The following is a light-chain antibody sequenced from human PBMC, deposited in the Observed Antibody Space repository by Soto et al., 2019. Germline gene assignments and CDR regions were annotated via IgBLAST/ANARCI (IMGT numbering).Light chain of an antibody. CDR3: SSYTTSRNTYV. J-gene: IGLJ1*01. CDR2: HVS. CDR1: SIDLHNNNY. V-gene: IGLV2-14*03. Sequence: QSALTQPASVSGSPGQSITISCTGTSIDLHNNNYVSWYQQHPGRAPKLIIYHVSYRPSGVPNRFSGSKSDSSASLTISGLQAEDEADYYCSSYTTSRNTYVVGTGTKVTVL.